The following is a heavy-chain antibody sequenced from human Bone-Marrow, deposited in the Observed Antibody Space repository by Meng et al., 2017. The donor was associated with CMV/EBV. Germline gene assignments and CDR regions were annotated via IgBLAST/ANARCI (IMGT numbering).Heavy chain of an antibody. V-gene: IGHV1-8*01. D-gene: IGHD6-6*01. Sequence: ASVKVSCKASGYTFTTYGIDWVRQATGQGLEWMGWMNPNSGNTGHAQKFEGRVTMTRNTSISTAYMELSSLRSEDTAVYYCARRGVAARRGSWFDPWGQGNPVTVSS. CDR1: GYTFTTYG. J-gene: IGHJ5*02. CDR3: ARRGVAARRGSWFDP. CDR2: MNPNSGNT.